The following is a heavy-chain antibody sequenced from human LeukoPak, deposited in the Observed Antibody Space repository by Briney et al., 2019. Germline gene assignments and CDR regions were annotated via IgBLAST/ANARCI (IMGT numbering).Heavy chain of an antibody. D-gene: IGHD4-17*01. CDR3: ARPTTVTTNNWFDP. V-gene: IGHV3-33*01. CDR2: IWSDGSYK. CDR1: GFTFNTFG. Sequence: GGSLRLSCAASGFTFNTFGMHWVRQAPGKGLEWVAVIWSDGSYKYYADSVKGRFTISRDDSKNTLYLEMNSLRAEDTAVYYCARPTTVTTNNWFDPWGQGTLVTVSS. J-gene: IGHJ5*02.